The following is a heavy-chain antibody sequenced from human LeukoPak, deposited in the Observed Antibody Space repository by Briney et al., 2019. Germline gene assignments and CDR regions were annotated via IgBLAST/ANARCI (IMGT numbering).Heavy chain of an antibody. Sequence: PGGSLRLSCAASGFTFSSYGMHWVRQAPGKGLEWVAGISYDGSNKYYADSVKGRFTISRDNSKNTLYLQMNSLRVEDTALYYCAKDCQSSSWDLFFPDYWGQGTLVTVSA. CDR1: GFTFSSYG. CDR2: ISYDGSNK. D-gene: IGHD6-13*01. CDR3: AKDCQSSSWDLFFPDY. J-gene: IGHJ4*02. V-gene: IGHV3-30*18.